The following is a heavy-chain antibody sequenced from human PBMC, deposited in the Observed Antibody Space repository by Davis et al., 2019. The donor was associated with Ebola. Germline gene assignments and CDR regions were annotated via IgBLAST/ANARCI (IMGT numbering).Heavy chain of an antibody. Sequence: MPSETLSLTCTVSGGSINNYYWSWIRQPPGKGLEWLGYISYSGIVNYNPSLKSRVTISVDTSRSQFSLQLNSVTPEDTAVYYCASNFDWSPSYYYYGMDVWGQGTTVTVSS. CDR1: GGSINNYY. V-gene: IGHV4-59*12. CDR3: ASNFDWSPSYYYYGMDV. D-gene: IGHD3-9*01. CDR2: ISYSGIV. J-gene: IGHJ6*02.